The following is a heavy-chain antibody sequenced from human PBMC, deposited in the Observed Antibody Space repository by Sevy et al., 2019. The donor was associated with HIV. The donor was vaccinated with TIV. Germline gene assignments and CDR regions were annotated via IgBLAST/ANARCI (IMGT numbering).Heavy chain of an antibody. J-gene: IGHJ3*02. V-gene: IGHV2-5*01. CDR1: GFSFDTSGVG. CDR2: IYWNDDD. CDR3: VHRRGYCSGGTCRYGDAFDI. Sequence: SGPTLVNPTQTLTLTCTFSGFSFDTSGVGVAWIRQPPGKALEWLALIYWNDDDRYSPSLKSRLTITKDTSKNQVVLTMTIMDPVDTAKYFCVHRRGYCSGGTCRYGDAFDIWGQGTMVTVSS. D-gene: IGHD2-15*01.